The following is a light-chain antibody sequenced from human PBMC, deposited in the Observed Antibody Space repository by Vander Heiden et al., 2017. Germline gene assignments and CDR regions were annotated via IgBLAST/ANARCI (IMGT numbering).Light chain of an antibody. J-gene: IGLJ3*02. V-gene: IGLV1-40*01. Sequence: QSVLTQPPSVSGAPGQMVTIPCPGSSSNIGAGYDVPWYQQLPGTAPKLLIYGNSNRPSGVPDRFSGSKSGTSASLAITGLQAEDEADYYCQSYDSSLSGSVFGGGTKLTVL. CDR3: QSYDSSLSGSV. CDR2: GNS. CDR1: SSNIGAGYD.